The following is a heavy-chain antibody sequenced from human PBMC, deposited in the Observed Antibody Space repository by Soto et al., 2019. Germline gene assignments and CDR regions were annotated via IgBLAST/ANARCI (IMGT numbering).Heavy chain of an antibody. CDR3: ARVWGSAFDI. J-gene: IGHJ3*02. Sequence: QVQLQESGPGLVKPSETLSITCTVSDGSISSYYWSWIRQPPGKGLEWIGYSYYSGSTNYNPSTKIRVTIAVDTSENQFSLKLSSVTAADTAVYYCARVWGSAFDIWGQGTMVTVSS. V-gene: IGHV4-59*01. CDR2: SYYSGST. CDR1: DGSISSYY. D-gene: IGHD7-27*01.